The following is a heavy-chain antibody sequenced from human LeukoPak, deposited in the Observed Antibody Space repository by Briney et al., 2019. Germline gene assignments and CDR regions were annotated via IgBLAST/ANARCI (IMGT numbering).Heavy chain of an antibody. V-gene: IGHV3-15*01. Sequence: GGSLRLSCAASGFTFSNAWMSWVRQAPGKGLEWVGRIKSKTDGGTTDHAAPVKGRFTISRDDSKNTLYLQMNSLKTEDTAVYYCTTDSYGSGSYSYYWGQGTLVTVSS. J-gene: IGHJ4*02. D-gene: IGHD3-10*01. CDR2: IKSKTDGGTT. CDR3: TTDSYGSGSYSYY. CDR1: GFTFSNAW.